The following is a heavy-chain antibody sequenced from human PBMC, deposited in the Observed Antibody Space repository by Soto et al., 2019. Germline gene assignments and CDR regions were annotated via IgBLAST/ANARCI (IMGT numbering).Heavy chain of an antibody. D-gene: IGHD3-10*01. CDR1: GGSISSPSYY. CDR3: ARLPGIMTFRRDY. J-gene: IGHJ4*02. V-gene: IGHV4-39*01. CDR2: IYYSGNT. Sequence: PSETLSLTCSVSGGSISSPSYYWGWIRQPPGKGLEWIGSIYYSGNTYYNPSLKSRVTIFVDTSRNQFSLKVNSVTAADTAVYFCARLPGIMTFRRDYWGQGTLVTVSS.